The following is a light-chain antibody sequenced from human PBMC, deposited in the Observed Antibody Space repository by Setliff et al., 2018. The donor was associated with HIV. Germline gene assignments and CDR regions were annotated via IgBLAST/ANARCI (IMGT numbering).Light chain of an antibody. CDR3: QVWDSSSDRGV. V-gene: IGLV3-21*04. CDR2: YDS. J-gene: IGLJ1*01. CDR1: NIGSKS. Sequence: SYALTQPPSVSVAPGKTARITCGGNNIGSKSVHWYQQKPGQAPVLVIYYDSDRPSGIPERFSGSNSGNTATLTISRVEAGDEADYYCQVWDSSSDRGVFGTGTKVTVL.